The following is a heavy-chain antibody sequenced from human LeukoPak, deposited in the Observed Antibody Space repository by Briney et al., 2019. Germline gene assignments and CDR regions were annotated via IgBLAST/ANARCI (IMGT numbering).Heavy chain of an antibody. V-gene: IGHV3-7*03. Sequence: PGGPLRLSCAASGFTFSNYWMTWVRQAPGKPLEGVANINRDGSERYYVDSVKGRCTISRDDVKSSLYLQMNSLRAEDTAVYYCAAGHYDSSGYYPPQDYYYYGMDVWGQGTTVTVSS. CDR2: INRDGSER. D-gene: IGHD3-22*01. CDR1: GFTFSNYW. J-gene: IGHJ6*02. CDR3: AAGHYDSSGYYPPQDYYYYGMDV.